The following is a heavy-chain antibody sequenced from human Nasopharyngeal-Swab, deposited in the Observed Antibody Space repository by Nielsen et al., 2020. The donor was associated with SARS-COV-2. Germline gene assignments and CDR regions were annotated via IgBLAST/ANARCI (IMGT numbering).Heavy chain of an antibody. V-gene: IGHV3-7*01. CDR3: ARVVYGYNYPVDY. CDR2: IKQDGSEK. J-gene: IGHJ4*02. CDR1: GFTFSSYW. Sequence: ESLKISCAASGFTFSSYWMSWVRQAPGKGLEWVANIKQDGSEKYYVDSVKGRFTISRDNAKNSLYLQMNSLRAEDTAVYYCARVVYGYNYPVDYWGQGTLVTVSS. D-gene: IGHD5-24*01.